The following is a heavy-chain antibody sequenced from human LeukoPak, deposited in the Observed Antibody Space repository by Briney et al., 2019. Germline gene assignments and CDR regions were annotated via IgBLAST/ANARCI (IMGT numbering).Heavy chain of an antibody. CDR2: IYSGGST. CDR3: ARVHDFWSGYTFYYYYYMDV. Sequence: GGSLRLSCAASGFSFSNSAMNWVRQAPGKGLEWVSVIYSGGSTYYADSVKGRFTISRDNSKNTLYLQMNSLRAEDTAVYYCARVHDFWSGYTFYYYYYMDVWGKGTTVTVSS. J-gene: IGHJ6*03. V-gene: IGHV3-53*01. CDR1: GFSFSNSA. D-gene: IGHD3-3*01.